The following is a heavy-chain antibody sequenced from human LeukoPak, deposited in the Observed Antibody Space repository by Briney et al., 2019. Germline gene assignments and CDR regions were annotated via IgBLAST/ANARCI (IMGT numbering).Heavy chain of an antibody. CDR3: ARLLYSSGWYSAFDI. J-gene: IGHJ3*02. D-gene: IGHD6-19*01. V-gene: IGHV4-39*01. CDR2: IYYSGTT. CDR1: GGSISSGNYN. Sequence: PSETLSLTCTVSGGSISSGNYNWGRIRQPPGKGLEWIGSIYYSGTTYYNPSLKSRVTISVDTSKNQFSLRLSSVTAADTAVYYCARLLYSSGWYSAFDIWGQGTMVTVSS.